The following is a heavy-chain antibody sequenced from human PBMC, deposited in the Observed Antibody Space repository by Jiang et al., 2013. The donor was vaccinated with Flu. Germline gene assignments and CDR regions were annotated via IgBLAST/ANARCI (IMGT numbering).Heavy chain of an antibody. D-gene: IGHD1-26*01. CDR3: ARVRVGATLRDSFDY. Sequence: VQLLESGGGLVQPGGSLRLSCAASGFTFSSYALYWVRQAPGKGLECVSGIIGSGGTTYNADSVKGRITISRDNSKNTLYLQMNSLRAEDTATYYCARVRVGATLRDSFDYWGRGTLVTVSS. V-gene: IGHV3-23*01. CDR1: GFTFSSYA. CDR2: IIGSGGTT. J-gene: IGHJ4*02.